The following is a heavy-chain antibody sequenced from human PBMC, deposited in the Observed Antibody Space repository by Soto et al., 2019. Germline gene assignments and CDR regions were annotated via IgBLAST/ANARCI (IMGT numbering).Heavy chain of an antibody. CDR2: IYYSGST. J-gene: IGHJ5*02. D-gene: IGHD3-3*01. V-gene: IGHV4-61*01. CDR3: ARGYYDFWSGYLVYNWFDP. Sequence: QVQLQESGPGLVKPSETLSLTCTVSGGSVSSGSYYWSWIRQPPGKGLEWIGYIYYSGSTNYNPSLKSRVTISVETSKNQFSLKLSSVTAADTAVYYCARGYYDFWSGYLVYNWFDPWGQGTLVTVSS. CDR1: GGSVSSGSYY.